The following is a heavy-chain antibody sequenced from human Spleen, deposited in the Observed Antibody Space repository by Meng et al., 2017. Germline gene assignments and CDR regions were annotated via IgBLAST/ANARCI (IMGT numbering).Heavy chain of an antibody. D-gene: IGHD6-6*01. J-gene: IGHJ4*02. CDR2: ISSTST. CDR1: GFTFTSYS. V-gene: IGHV3-21*01. Sequence: EVQLVESGGGLVKPGGSLRLSCAASGFTFTSYSMSWVRQAPGKGLEWVSSISSTSTSADSVKGRFTISRDNTKNSVYLQMSSLRVEDTAVYYCARAPEYTGPIDHWGQGTLVTVSS. CDR3: ARAPEYTGPIDH.